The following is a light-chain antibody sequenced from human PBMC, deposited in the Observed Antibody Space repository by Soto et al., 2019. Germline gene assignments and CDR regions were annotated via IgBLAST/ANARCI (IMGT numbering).Light chain of an antibody. CDR2: EVT. CDR3: GSYTSSNILV. Sequence: QSVLTQPASVSGSPGQSITISCTGTSSDVGGYNYVSWYQQHPGKAPKLLIYEVTYRPSGVSNRFSGSKSGNTASLTISGLQAEDEADYFCGSYTSSNILVFGTGTRSPS. CDR1: SSDVGGYNY. V-gene: IGLV2-14*03. J-gene: IGLJ1*01.